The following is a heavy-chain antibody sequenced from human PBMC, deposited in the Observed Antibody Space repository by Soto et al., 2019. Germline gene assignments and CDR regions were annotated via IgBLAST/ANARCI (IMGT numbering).Heavy chain of an antibody. V-gene: IGHV3-30-3*01. CDR1: GFTFSSYA. CDR3: ARDRSAYYDSSGYSPAEYFQH. CDR2: ISYDGSNK. J-gene: IGHJ1*01. D-gene: IGHD3-22*01. Sequence: QVQLVESGGGVVQPGRSLRLSCAASGFTFSSYAMHWVRQAPGKGLEWVAVISYDGSNKYYSDSVKGRFTISRDNSKNTLYLQMNSLRAEYTAVYYCARDRSAYYDSSGYSPAEYFQHWGQGTLVTVSS.